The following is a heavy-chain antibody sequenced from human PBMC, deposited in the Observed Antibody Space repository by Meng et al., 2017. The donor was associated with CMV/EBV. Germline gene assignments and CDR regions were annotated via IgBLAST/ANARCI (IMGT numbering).Heavy chain of an antibody. CDR3: VKDESPGGADY. D-gene: IGHD3-10*01. V-gene: IGHV3-9*01. CDR2: IYWNGGRV. CDR1: GFTFHDYA. J-gene: IGHJ4*02. Sequence: LSCAIAGFTFHDYAIHWVRQPPGSGLEWVSGIYWNGGRVGYADSVKGRFSISRDNAKDSLYLQMNSLRAEDTALYYCVKDESPGGADYWGQGTLVTVSS.